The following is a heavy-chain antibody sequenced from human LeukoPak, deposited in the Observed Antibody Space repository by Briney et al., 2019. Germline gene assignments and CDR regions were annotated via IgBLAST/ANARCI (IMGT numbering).Heavy chain of an antibody. CDR2: INPNSGGT. Sequence: ASVKVSCKASGYTFTSYGISWVRQAPGQGLEWMGWINPNSGGTNYAQKFQGRVTMTRDTSISTAYMELSRLRSDDTAVYYCAREPPNTPYSGSYYDYWGQGTLVTVSS. J-gene: IGHJ4*02. CDR1: GYTFTSYG. CDR3: AREPPNTPYSGSYYDY. V-gene: IGHV1-2*02. D-gene: IGHD1-26*01.